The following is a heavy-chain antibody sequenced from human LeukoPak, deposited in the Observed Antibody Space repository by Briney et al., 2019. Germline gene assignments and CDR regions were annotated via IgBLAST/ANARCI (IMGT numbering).Heavy chain of an antibody. V-gene: IGHV3-9*03. CDR3: AKASGSYDYYYMDV. CDR2: ISWNSGSI. D-gene: IGHD1-26*01. CDR1: GFTFDDYA. Sequence: PGGSLRLSCAASGFTFDDYAMHWVRQVPGKGLEWVSGISWNSGSIGYADSVKGRFTISRDNAKNSLYLQMNSLRAEGMALYYCAKASGSYDYYYMDVWGKGTTVTVSS. J-gene: IGHJ6*03.